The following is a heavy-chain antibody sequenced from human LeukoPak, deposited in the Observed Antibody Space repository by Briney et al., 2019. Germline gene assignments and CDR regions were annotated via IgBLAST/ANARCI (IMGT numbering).Heavy chain of an antibody. CDR1: GGSISSGGYY. CDR3: ARERWGAMGPDAFDI. D-gene: IGHD2-2*01. CDR2: IYYSGST. V-gene: IGHV4-31*03. Sequence: SETLSLTCTVSGGSISSGGYYWSWIRQHPGKGLEWIGYIYYSGSTYYNPSLKSRVTISVDTSKNQFSLKLSSVTAADTAVYYCARERWGAMGPDAFDIWGQGTMVTVSS. J-gene: IGHJ3*02.